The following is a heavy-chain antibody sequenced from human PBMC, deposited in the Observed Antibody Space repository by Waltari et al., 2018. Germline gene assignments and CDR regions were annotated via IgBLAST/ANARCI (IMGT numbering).Heavy chain of an antibody. CDR1: CGSTSNYY. D-gene: IGHD1-1*01. J-gene: IGHJ6*03. Sequence: QVQLQESGPGLVQPSETLSLTCTVPCGSTSNYYWSWIRQSAGKGLEWIGRIYASGSTNYNPSLKSRVTMSVDTSKNQFSLKLSSVTAADTAVYYCARHNDDYYNYYMDVWGKGTTVTISS. CDR2: IYASGST. CDR3: ARHNDDYYNYYMDV. V-gene: IGHV4-4*07.